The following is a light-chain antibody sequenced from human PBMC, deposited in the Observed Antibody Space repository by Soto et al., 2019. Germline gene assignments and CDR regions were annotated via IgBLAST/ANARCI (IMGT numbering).Light chain of an antibody. V-gene: IGKV3-15*01. Sequence: EIVMTQSPATLSLSPGERATLSSRAGQSVSSNLAWYQQKPGQAPRLLIYAASTRATGIPARFSGSGSGTEFTLTISSLQSEDFAVYYCQQYNNWPVFGRGTKVDIK. CDR1: QSVSSN. CDR3: QQYNNWPV. CDR2: AAS. J-gene: IGKJ1*01.